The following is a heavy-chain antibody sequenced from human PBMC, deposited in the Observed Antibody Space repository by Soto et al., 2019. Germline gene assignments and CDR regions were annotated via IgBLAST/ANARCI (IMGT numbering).Heavy chain of an antibody. V-gene: IGHV4-59*01. J-gene: IGHJ5*02. Sequence: SETLSLTCTVSGGSISSYYWSWIRQPPGKGLEWIGYIYYSGSTNYNPSLKSRVTISVDTSKNQFSLKLSSVTAADTAVYYCARQGARACDPWGQGTLVTVSS. CDR2: IYYSGST. CDR3: ARQGARACDP. CDR1: GGSISSYY.